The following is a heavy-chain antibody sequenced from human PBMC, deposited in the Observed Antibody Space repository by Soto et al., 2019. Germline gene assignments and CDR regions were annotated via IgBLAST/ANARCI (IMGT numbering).Heavy chain of an antibody. D-gene: IGHD6-13*01. V-gene: IGHV4-39*01. Sequence: SETLSLTCTVSGGSISSSSYYWGWIRQPPGKGLEWIGSIYYSGSTYYNPSLKSRVTISVDTSKNQFSLKLSSVTAADTAVYYCARHAGAAAGTGVWFDPWGQGTLVTVSS. CDR2: IYYSGST. J-gene: IGHJ5*02. CDR3: ARHAGAAAGTGVWFDP. CDR1: GGSISSSSYY.